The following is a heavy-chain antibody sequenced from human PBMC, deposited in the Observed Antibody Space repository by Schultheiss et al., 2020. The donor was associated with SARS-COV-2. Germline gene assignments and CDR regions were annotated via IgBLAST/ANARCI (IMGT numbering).Heavy chain of an antibody. CDR3: AKSSSGRVGATRVY. J-gene: IGHJ4*02. CDR1: GFTFSSYW. V-gene: IGHV3-74*01. Sequence: GGSLRLSCAASGFTFSSYWMHWVRQAPGKGLVWVSRINSDGSSTSYADSVKGRFTISRDNSKNTLYLQMNSLRAEDTAVYYCAKSSSGRVGATRVYWGQGTLVTVSS. D-gene: IGHD1-26*01. CDR2: INSDGSST.